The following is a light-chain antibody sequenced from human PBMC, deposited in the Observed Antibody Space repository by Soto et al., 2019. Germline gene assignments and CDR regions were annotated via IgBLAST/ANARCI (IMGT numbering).Light chain of an antibody. CDR2: RSS. J-gene: IGKJ1*01. CDR3: QQYYIYAT. V-gene: IGKV1-5*03. CDR1: QPISNT. Sequence: DIQMTQSPSTLSASVGDRVTITCRASQPISNTLTWYQQKPGKAPKLLIYRSSILQNGFPSRFSGSGSGTEFTLTISSLQPDDFATYYCQQYYIYATFGQGTRVEI.